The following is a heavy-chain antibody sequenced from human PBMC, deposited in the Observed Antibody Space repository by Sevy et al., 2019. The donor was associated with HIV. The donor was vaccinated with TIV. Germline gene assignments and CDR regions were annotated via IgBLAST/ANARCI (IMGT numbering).Heavy chain of an antibody. J-gene: IGHJ4*02. CDR1: GDSVSSNSAA. V-gene: IGHV6-1*01. CDR2: TYYRSMWYN. CDR3: ARNPPYCSSTSCHFDY. Sequence: SQTLSLTCAISGDSVSSNSAAWNWIRQSPSRGLEWLGRTYYRSMWYNDYAVSVKSRITINPDTSKNQFSLQLNSVTPEDTAVYYCARNPPYCSSTSCHFDYWGQGTLVTVSS. D-gene: IGHD2-2*01.